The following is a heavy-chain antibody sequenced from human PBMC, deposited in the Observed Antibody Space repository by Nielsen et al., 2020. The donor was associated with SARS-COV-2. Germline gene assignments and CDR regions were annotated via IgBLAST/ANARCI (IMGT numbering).Heavy chain of an antibody. Sequence: GYADSVKGRFTISRDNAKNSLYLQMNSLRAEDTALYYCAKDIGAYSSSWYSYWGQGTLVTVSS. CDR3: AKDIGAYSSSWYSY. D-gene: IGHD6-13*01. V-gene: IGHV3-9*01. J-gene: IGHJ4*02.